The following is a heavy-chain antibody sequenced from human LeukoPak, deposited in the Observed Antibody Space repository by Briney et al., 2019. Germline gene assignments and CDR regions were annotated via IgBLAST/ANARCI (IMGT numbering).Heavy chain of an antibody. CDR2: MNPNSGNT. V-gene: IGHV1-8*03. D-gene: IGHD3-10*01. Sequence: GASVKVSCKASGYTFTSYDINWVRQATGQGLEWMGWMNPNSGNTGYAQKFQGRVTITRNTSISTAYMELSSLRSEDTAVYYCARDRDPQDYYGSGSVLYYWGQGTLVTVSS. J-gene: IGHJ4*02. CDR1: GYTFTSYD. CDR3: ARDRDPQDYYGSGSVLYY.